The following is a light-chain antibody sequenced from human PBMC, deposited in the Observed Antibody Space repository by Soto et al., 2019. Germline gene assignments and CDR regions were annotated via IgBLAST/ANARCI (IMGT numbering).Light chain of an antibody. CDR2: DAS. CDR1: QSVGSY. J-gene: IGKJ5*01. CDR3: QQRSSWPEIT. Sequence: EVVLTQSPATLSLSPVKRATLSGMASQSVGSYLAWYQQKPGQAPRLLIYDASNRATGIPARFSGSGSGTDFALTISSLDPEDFAVYYCQQRSSWPEITFGQGTRLEIK. V-gene: IGKV3-11*01.